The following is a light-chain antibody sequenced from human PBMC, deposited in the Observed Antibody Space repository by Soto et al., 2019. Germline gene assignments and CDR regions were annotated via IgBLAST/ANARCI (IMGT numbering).Light chain of an antibody. J-gene: IGLJ3*02. CDR2: EVT. Sequence: QSALTQPASVSGSPGQSIAISCTGTSSDVGGYIYVSWYQHHPGKAPKLMIYEVTNRPSGVSNRFSGSKSGNTASLAISGLQAEDEADYYCSSYTSSSPRWVFGGGTKLTAL. V-gene: IGLV2-14*01. CDR3: SSYTSSSPRWV. CDR1: SSDVGGYIY.